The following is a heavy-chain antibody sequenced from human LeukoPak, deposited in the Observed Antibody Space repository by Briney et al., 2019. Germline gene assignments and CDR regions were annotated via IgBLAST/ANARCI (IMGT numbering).Heavy chain of an antibody. CDR2: IYYSGST. CDR1: GGSISSGDYY. D-gene: IGHD2-2*01. CDR3: AQRPTAIYAFDI. Sequence: PSQTLSLTCTVSGGSISSGDYYWSWIRQPPGKGLEWIGYIYYSGSTYYNPSLKSRVTISVDTSKNQFSLKLSSVTAADTAVYYCAQRPTAIYAFDIWGQGTMVTVSS. J-gene: IGHJ3*02. V-gene: IGHV4-30-4*08.